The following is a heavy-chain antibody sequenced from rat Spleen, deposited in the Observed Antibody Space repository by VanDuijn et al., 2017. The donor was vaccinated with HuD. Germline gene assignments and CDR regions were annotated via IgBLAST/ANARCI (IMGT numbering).Heavy chain of an antibody. V-gene: IGHV5-7*01. J-gene: IGHJ4*01. CDR3: ARQRWDVMDA. CDR1: GFTFSNYD. Sequence: EVQLVESGGGLVQPGRSMKLSCAASGFTFSNYDMAWVRQAPTKGLEWVASISYDGSSTYYRDSVKGRFTISRDNAKSTLYLQVDSLKSEDTATYYCARQRWDVMDAWGQGASVTVSS. CDR2: ISYDGSST.